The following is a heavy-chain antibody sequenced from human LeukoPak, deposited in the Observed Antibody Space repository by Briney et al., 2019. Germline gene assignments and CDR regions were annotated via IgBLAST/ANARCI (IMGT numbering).Heavy chain of an antibody. CDR2: IIPIFGTA. CDR3: ARVVGLTGYSSSWYSGYYYMDV. Sequence: GASVKVSCKASGGTFSSYAVSWVRQAPGQGLEWMGGIIPIFGTANYAQKFQGRVTITADESTSTAYMELSSLRSEDTAVYYCARVVGLTGYSSSWYSGYYYMDVWGKGTTVTVSS. CDR1: GGTFSSYA. V-gene: IGHV1-69*01. J-gene: IGHJ6*03. D-gene: IGHD6-13*01.